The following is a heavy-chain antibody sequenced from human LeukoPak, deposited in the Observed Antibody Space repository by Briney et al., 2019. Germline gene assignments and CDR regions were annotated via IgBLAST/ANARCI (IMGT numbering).Heavy chain of an antibody. CDR1: GFXFSHHG. D-gene: IGHD4-11*01. CDR2: ICNDXTNQ. J-gene: IGHJ4*02. CDR3: AKDAQRGFDYSNSLEH. V-gene: IGHV3-33*06. Sequence: TGGSLRLXCETSGFXFSHHGMXXXXXAPGXXXXXXAVICNDXTNQYYADFVKGRXXXSRDNFKRTVSLQMNSLRADDTAVYYCAKDAQRGFDYSNSLEHWGQGTLVAVSS.